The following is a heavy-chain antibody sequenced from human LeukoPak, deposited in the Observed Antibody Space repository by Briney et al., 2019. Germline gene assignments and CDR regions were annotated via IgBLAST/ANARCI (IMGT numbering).Heavy chain of an antibody. CDR2: IKSKTDGGTT. CDR3: RRDTITASDY. J-gene: IGHJ4*02. CDR1: GFTFSNAW. V-gene: IGHV3-15*01. Sequence: GGSLRLSCAASGFTFSNAWMSWVRQAPGKGLEWVGRIKSKTDGGTTDYAATVKGRFPISRDDSKTTLYLQMNSLKTEDTAVYYCRRDTITASDYWGQGTLVTVSS. D-gene: IGHD5-24*01.